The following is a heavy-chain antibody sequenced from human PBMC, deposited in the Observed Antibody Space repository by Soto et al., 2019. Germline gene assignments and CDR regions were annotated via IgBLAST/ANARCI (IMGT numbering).Heavy chain of an antibody. J-gene: IGHJ6*02. D-gene: IGHD6-19*01. CDR1: GFTFNYYP. V-gene: IGHV3-30*04. CDR2: VSFGGSNK. CDR3: ARLPGPLVAVLYIYPLDGREAMSAVDV. Sequence: QMQLVESGGGVVQPGGSLRLSCAASGFTFNYYPMHWVRQAPGKVLEWVAVVSFGGSNKYYADSVKGRFTISKDNSKNTLYLQMNSLRREDTAVYYCARLPGPLVAVLYIYPLDGREAMSAVDVWGQGTTVTVSS.